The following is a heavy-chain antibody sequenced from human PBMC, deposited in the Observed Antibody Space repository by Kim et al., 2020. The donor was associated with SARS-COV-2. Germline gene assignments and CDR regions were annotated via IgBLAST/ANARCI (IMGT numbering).Heavy chain of an antibody. CDR1: GYTFTSYP. J-gene: IGHJ4*02. Sequence: ASVKVSCKASGYTFTSYPIHWVRQAPGHGLEWMGWINTDNGNTKYPQKFQDRVTITRDTSASTAHMELRSLTSEDTSVVYCVRDPGVGYWGQGTLVTFSS. CDR2: INTDNGNT. D-gene: IGHD3-3*01. CDR3: VRDPGVGY. V-gene: IGHV1-3*04.